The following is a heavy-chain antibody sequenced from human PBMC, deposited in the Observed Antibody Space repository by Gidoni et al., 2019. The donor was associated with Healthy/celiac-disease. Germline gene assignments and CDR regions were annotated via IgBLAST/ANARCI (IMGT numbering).Heavy chain of an antibody. D-gene: IGHD2-15*01. CDR2: ISSSGSTI. CDR3: ARERDGGSFDY. Sequence: EVQLVVSGGGLVQPGGSLRLSCAASGFTFSSYEMNWVRQAPGKGLEWVSYISSSGSTIYYADSVKGRFTISRDNAKNSLYLQMNSLRAEDTAVYYCARERDGGSFDYWGQGTLVTVSS. CDR1: GFTFSSYE. J-gene: IGHJ4*02. V-gene: IGHV3-48*03.